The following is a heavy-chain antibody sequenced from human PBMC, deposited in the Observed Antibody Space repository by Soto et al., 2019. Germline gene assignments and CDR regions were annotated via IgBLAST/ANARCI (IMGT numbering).Heavy chain of an antibody. J-gene: IGHJ4*02. V-gene: IGHV3-30*03. Sequence: QVQLVESGGGVVQPGRSLRLSCAASGFSLSNYGMHWVRQAPGKGLEWVAVISYHGRDEYYADSVKGRFTISRDTSKNTLYLQMNTLRPEDTAVYYCARCSGGSCYNPIDYWGQGTLVSVSS. CDR3: ARCSGGSCYNPIDY. D-gene: IGHD2-15*01. CDR2: ISYHGRDE. CDR1: GFSLSNYG.